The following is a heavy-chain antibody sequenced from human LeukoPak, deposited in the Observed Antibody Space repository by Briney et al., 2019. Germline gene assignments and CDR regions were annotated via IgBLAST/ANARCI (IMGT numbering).Heavy chain of an antibody. CDR2: INSDGSST. V-gene: IGHV3-74*01. Sequence: PGGSLRFSCAASGFTFSSYWMHWVRQAPGKGLVWVSRINSDGSSTSYADSVKGRFTISRDNAKNTLYLQMNSLRAEDTAVYYCARGYPYDAFDIWGQGTMVTVSS. CDR1: GFTFSSYW. D-gene: IGHD1-1*01. CDR3: ARGYPYDAFDI. J-gene: IGHJ3*02.